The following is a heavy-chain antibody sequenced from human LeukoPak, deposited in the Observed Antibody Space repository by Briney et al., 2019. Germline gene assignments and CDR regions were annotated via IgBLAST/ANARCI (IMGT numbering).Heavy chain of an antibody. V-gene: IGHV4-34*01. CDR2: INHSGST. J-gene: IGHJ6*02. D-gene: IGHD3-22*01. CDR1: GGSFSGYY. CDR3: ARGFQRASSGYSGVDV. Sequence: SETLSLTCAVYGGSFSGYYWSWIRQPPGKGLEWIGEINHSGSTNYNPSLKSRVTISVDTSKNQFSLKLSSVTAADTAVYYCARGFQRASSGYSGVDVWGQGTTVTVSS.